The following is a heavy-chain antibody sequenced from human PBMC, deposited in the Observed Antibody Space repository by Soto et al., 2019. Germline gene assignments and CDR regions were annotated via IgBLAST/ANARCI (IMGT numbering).Heavy chain of an antibody. J-gene: IGHJ6*02. D-gene: IGHD2-2*01. Sequence: QLQLQESGPGLVKPSETLSLTCTVSSASISSSSYTWGWIRQPPGKGLEWIGSIYYSGTTYYNPPRNRRVTVSVDTSKTQFSLKVTSVTAADTAVYYCARLHGYCISSSCHGHYAMDVWGQGTTVTVSS. CDR2: IYYSGTT. CDR1: SASISSSSYT. V-gene: IGHV4-39*01. CDR3: ARLHGYCISSSCHGHYAMDV.